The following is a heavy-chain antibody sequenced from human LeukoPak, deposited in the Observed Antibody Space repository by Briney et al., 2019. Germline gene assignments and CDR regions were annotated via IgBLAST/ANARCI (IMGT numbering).Heavy chain of an antibody. CDR2: IIPIFGTA. CDR1: GGTFSSYA. V-gene: IGHV1-69*13. Sequence: SVRVSCKASGGTFSSYAISWVRQAPGQGLEWMGGIIPIFGTANYAQKFQGRVTITADESTSTAYMELSSLRSEDTAVYYCATKMGGSYCGGDCYLFDYWGQGTLVTVSS. CDR3: ATKMGGSYCGGDCYLFDY. D-gene: IGHD2-21*02. J-gene: IGHJ4*02.